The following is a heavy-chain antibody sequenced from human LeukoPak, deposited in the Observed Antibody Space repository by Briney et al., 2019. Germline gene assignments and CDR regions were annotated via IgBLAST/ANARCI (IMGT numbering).Heavy chain of an antibody. D-gene: IGHD3-22*01. Sequence: HGESLKISCKGSGYSFTSYWIGWVRQMPGKGLEWMGIIYPGDSDTRYSPSFQGQVTISADKSISTACLQWSSLKASDTAMYYCARQAFGYYDSSGYIDYWGQGTLVTVSS. CDR3: ARQAFGYYDSSGYIDY. CDR2: IYPGDSDT. J-gene: IGHJ4*02. V-gene: IGHV5-51*01. CDR1: GYSFTSYW.